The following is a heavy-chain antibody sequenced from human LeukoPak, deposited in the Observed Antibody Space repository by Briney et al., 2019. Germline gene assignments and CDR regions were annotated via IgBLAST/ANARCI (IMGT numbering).Heavy chain of an antibody. CDR1: GGTFSSYA. J-gene: IGHJ4*02. Sequence: ASVKVSCKACGGTFSSYAVSWVRQAPGQGLEWMGWIIPIFGTANYAQKFQGRVTITADESTSTAYMELSSLRSEDTAVYYCARARGAGVRGVPLFDYWGQGTLVTVSS. CDR2: IIPIFGTA. CDR3: ARARGAGVRGVPLFDY. V-gene: IGHV1-69*01. D-gene: IGHD3-10*01.